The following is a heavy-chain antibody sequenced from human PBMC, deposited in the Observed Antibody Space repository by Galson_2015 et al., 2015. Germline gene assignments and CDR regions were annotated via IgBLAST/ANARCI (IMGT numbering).Heavy chain of an antibody. CDR2: INPNSGGT. J-gene: IGHJ6*02. V-gene: IGHV1-2*04. CDR1: GYTFTGYY. Sequence: SVKVSCKASGYTFTGYYMHWVRQAPGQGLEWMGWINPNSGGTNYAQKFQGWVTMTRDTSISTAYMELSSLRSEDTAVYYCARDGAVDTAMVTFGSGWENYYYYGMDVWGQGTTVTVSS. D-gene: IGHD5-18*01. CDR3: ARDGAVDTAMVTFGSGWENYYYYGMDV.